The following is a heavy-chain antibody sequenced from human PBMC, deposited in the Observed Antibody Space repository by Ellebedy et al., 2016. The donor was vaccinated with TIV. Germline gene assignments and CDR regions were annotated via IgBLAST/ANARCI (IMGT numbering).Heavy chain of an antibody. D-gene: IGHD5-18*01. CDR2: IRDRGGSA. CDR3: ATALAWIQPDLGAYEI. Sequence: GESLKISCAASGFTFRTYGMSWVRQAPGKGLEWVSGIRDRGGSAHYADSVKGRITVSRDNSRKTLDLQMNNLKAGDTAIYDCATALAWIQPDLGAYEIWGQGTMVTVSS. CDR1: GFTFRTYG. V-gene: IGHV3-23*01. J-gene: IGHJ3*02.